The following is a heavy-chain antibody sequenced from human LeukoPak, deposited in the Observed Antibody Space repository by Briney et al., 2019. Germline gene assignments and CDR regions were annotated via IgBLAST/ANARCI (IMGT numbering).Heavy chain of an antibody. CDR1: GGSISSYY. CDR2: IYYSGST. V-gene: IGHV4-59*01. J-gene: IGHJ6*02. Sequence: SETLSLTCTVSGGSISSYYWSWIRQPPGKGLEWIGYIYYSGSTNYNPSLKSRVTISVDTSKNQFSLKLSSVTAADTAVYYCARDQDYYYGMDVWGQVTTVTVSS. CDR3: ARDQDYYYGMDV.